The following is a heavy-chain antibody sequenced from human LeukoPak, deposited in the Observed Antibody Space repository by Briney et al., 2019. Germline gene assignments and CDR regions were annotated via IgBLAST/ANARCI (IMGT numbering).Heavy chain of an antibody. CDR3: ATHVEMDNPFDF. J-gene: IGHJ3*01. Sequence: SETLSLTCSVSGGSLSHTVSFWGWIRQTPEKKLEWIGNIYYTGTTYYNPSFKNRVTISVDTSQNRFSLKLGFLTAADTAVYYCATHVEMDNPFDFWGQGTMVTVSS. CDR2: IYYTGTT. CDR1: GGSLSHTVSF. D-gene: IGHD5-24*01. V-gene: IGHV4-39*07.